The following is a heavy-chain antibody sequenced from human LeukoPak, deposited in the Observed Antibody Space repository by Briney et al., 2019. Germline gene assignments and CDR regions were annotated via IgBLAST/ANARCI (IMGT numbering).Heavy chain of an antibody. CDR1: GYTFTSYG. CDR2: ISAYNGNT. D-gene: IGHD2-15*01. J-gene: IGHJ6*02. CDR3: VDCSGGSCYYGMDV. V-gene: IGHV1-18*01. Sequence: GASVKVSCKASGYTFTSYGISWVRQAPGQGLEWMGWISAYNGNTNYAQKLQGRVTMTTDTSTSTAYMELRSLRSDDTAVYYCVDCSGGSCYYGMDVWGQGTTVTVSS.